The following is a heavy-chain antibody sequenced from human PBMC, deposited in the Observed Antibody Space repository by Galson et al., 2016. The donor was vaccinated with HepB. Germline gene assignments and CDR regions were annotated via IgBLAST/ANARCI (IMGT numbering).Heavy chain of an antibody. CDR1: GFTFSNYA. CDR3: AKGNIVQVPAAPYA. Sequence: SLRLSCAASGFTFSNYAMSWVRQAPGTGLEWVSSISGSGDTTYDADAVRGRFTISRDNTRNTLSQQMDSLRAEDPAIYYCAKGNIVQVPAAPYAWGQGALVTVSS. CDR2: ISGSGDTT. V-gene: IGHV3-23*01. J-gene: IGHJ5*02. D-gene: IGHD2-2*01.